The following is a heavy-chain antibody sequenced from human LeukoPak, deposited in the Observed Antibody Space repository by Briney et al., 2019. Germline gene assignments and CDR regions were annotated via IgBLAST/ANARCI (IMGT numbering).Heavy chain of an antibody. V-gene: IGHV4-59*12. CDR1: GGSISRYY. J-gene: IGHJ4*02. D-gene: IGHD2-21*01. CDR2: IYSSGST. CDR3: ASIFVVVADGSEVDY. Sequence: TSETLSPTCIVLGGSISRYYWNWIPQPPGKGREWLGYIYSSGSTNYNTALKTRVNIPINTSKNQLSLKLNSLTAADTAVYYCASIFVVVADGSEVDYWGQGTLVTVSS.